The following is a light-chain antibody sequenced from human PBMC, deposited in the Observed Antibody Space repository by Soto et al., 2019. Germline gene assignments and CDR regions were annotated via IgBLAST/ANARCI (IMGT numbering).Light chain of an antibody. V-gene: IGKV3-20*01. CDR1: QSVGGRY. J-gene: IGKJ1*01. Sequence: EIVLTQSPGTLSLSPGERATLSCRASQSVGGRYLAWFQQKPGQSPRLLIYVASTRATGVPDRFSGSGSATDSSLTITRLEPEDSAVYYCLHYCSSPWSFGQGTKVEIK. CDR3: LHYCSSPWS. CDR2: VAS.